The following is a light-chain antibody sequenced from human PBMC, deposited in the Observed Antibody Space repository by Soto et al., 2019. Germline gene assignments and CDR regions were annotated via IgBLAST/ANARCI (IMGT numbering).Light chain of an antibody. CDR1: QSVLYSSNNKNY. CDR2: WAS. J-gene: IGKJ1*01. V-gene: IGKV4-1*01. CDR3: QQYYSSPPT. Sequence: IVMIQSPDSLAVSLGERATINCKSSQSVLYSSNNKNYLAWYQQKPGQPPKLLIYWASTRESGVPDRFSGSGSGTHFTLTITSLQAEDVAVYYCQQYYSSPPTFGQGTKVDIK.